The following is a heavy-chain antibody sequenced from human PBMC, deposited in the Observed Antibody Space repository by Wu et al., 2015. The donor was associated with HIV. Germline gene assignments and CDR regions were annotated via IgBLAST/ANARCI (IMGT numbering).Heavy chain of an antibody. J-gene: IGHJ5*01. D-gene: IGHD1-14*01. V-gene: IGHV1-69*18. CDR2: IIPMFGST. CDR1: GYTFSNSA. CDR3: ARVRTTEFHTIDS. Sequence: QVQLLQSGAEVTKPGASVRVSCQASGYTFSNSAISWVRQAPGQGLEWMGRIIPMFGSTTYAQKFLGRVTITADESTSTAYMELRSLRSEDTAVYSCARVRTTEFHTIDSWGQGTLVTVSS.